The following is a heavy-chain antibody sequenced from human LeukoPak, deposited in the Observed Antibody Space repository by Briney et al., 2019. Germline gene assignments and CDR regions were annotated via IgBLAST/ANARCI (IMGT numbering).Heavy chain of an antibody. CDR2: IYPNSGGT. CDR1: GYTFTGYY. Sequence: ASVKVSCKASGYTFTGYYMHWVRQAPGQGLEWMGWIYPNSGGTNYAQKFQGRVTMTRDTSISTAYMELSRLRSDDTAVYYCARDQGYYDILTGYSQGWFDPWGQGTLVTVSS. CDR3: ARDQGYYDILTGYSQGWFDP. D-gene: IGHD3-9*01. V-gene: IGHV1-2*02. J-gene: IGHJ5*02.